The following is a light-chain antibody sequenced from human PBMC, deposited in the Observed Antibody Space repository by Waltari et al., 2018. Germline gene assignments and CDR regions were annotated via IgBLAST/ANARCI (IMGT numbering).Light chain of an antibody. J-gene: IGKJ2*01. CDR2: GAS. CDR1: QRLTKNY. CDR3: QQYGSSVMYT. V-gene: IGKV3-20*01. Sequence: VLTQSPGTLSLSPGERGTLSCRASQRLTKNYLAWYQQKPGQAPRLLIYGASSRAPGIPGRFSGSGSGTDFTLTISRLEPEDFAMYYCQQYGSSVMYTFGQGTKLEIK.